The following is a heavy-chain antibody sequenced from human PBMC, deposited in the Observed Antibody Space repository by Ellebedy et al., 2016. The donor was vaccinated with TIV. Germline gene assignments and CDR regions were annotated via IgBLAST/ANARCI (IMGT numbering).Heavy chain of an antibody. J-gene: IGHJ4*02. D-gene: IGHD3-22*01. Sequence: AASVKVSCKASGDTFSMYGISWVRQAPGQGLEWMGWISGYNGNTKYAQNLQGRVTLTTDTSTSTAYMELRSLRSDDTAVYYCVRDYDTSGSYKGDLDYWGQGTLVTVSS. CDR1: GDTFSMYG. V-gene: IGHV1-18*01. CDR3: VRDYDTSGSYKGDLDY. CDR2: ISGYNGNT.